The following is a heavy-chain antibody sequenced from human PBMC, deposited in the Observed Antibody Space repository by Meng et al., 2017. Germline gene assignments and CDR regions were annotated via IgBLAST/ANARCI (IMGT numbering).Heavy chain of an antibody. D-gene: IGHD3-10*01. V-gene: IGHV1-18*01. CDR1: GYTFTSCG. Sequence: ASVKVSCKASGYTFTSCGISWVRQAPGQGLEWMGWISAYNGNTNYAQKLQGRVTMTTDTSTSTAYMELRSLRSDDTAVYYCASGSITMVRGEPYYYYGMDVWGQGTTVTVSS. CDR2: ISAYNGNT. CDR3: ASGSITMVRGEPYYYYGMDV. J-gene: IGHJ6*02.